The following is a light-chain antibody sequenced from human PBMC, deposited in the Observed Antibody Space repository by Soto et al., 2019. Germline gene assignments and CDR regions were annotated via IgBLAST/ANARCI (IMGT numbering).Light chain of an antibody. CDR3: QKYSSVIT. J-gene: IGKJ5*01. CDR1: QGISNF. CDR2: AAY. V-gene: IGKV1-27*01. Sequence: DIQMTQSPSSLSASVGDRVTITCRASQGISNFLAWYQQKPGKVPKLLISAAYTLQSGVPSRFSCSGSGKDFTLTITSLQPEDVATYYCQKYSSVITFGQGTRLEIK.